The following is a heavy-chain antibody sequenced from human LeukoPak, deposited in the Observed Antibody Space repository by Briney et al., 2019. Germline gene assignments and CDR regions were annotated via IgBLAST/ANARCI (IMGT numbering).Heavy chain of an antibody. V-gene: IGHV3-48*03. Sequence: GGSLRLSCTVSGFTFGSYQMNWIRQAPGTGLEWLAYISSSGHITYYAESVKGRFAVSRDNAKNSLYLQMDSQRADDTGMYFCSRDPVPLVNLDYWDQGTQVIVSS. CDR2: ISSSGHIT. CDR1: GFTFGSYQ. D-gene: IGHD2-2*01. CDR3: SRDPVPLVNLDY. J-gene: IGHJ4*02.